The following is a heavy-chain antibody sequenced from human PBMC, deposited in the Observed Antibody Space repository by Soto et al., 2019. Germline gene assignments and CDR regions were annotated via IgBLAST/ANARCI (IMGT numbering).Heavy chain of an antibody. V-gene: IGHV3-23*01. D-gene: IGHD2-8*02. CDR3: AKATATGGGAFEI. Sequence: PGGSLRLSCAVSGFICSSYDMSWVRQAPGKGLAWVSTILVAGSQHYEDSVQGRFTISRDTSKNTVFLYMNSLTAGDTAVYYCAKATATGGGAFEIYGQGTMVTVS. CDR2: ILVAGSQ. J-gene: IGHJ3*02. CDR1: GFICSSYD.